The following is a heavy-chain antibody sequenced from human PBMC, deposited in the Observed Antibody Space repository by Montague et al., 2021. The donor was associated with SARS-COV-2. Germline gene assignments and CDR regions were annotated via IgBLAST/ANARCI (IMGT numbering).Heavy chain of an antibody. D-gene: IGHD3-22*01. V-gene: IGHV4-31*03. CDR2: IYNSGTT. CDR3: ARVRYRRDYDSRAGNWFDP. CDR1: GGSISSGGNY. J-gene: IGHJ5*02. Sequence: TLSLTCTVSGGSISSGGNYWSWIRQHPGKGLEWIGYIYNSGTTYYNPSLPSLKSRVDISVDTSKNQFSLKLTSVTAADTAVYYCARVRYRRDYDSRAGNWFDPWGQGTLVTVSS.